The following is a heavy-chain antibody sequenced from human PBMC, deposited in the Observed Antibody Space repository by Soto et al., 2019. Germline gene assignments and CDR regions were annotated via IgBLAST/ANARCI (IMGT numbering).Heavy chain of an antibody. J-gene: IGHJ6*02. CDR3: ARDHGPSGYDYYYYGMDV. V-gene: IGHV3-53*01. CDR1: GFTVSSNY. Sequence: GGSLRLSCAASGFTVSSNYMSWVRQAPGKGLEWVSVIYSGGSTYYADSVKGRFTISRDNSKNTLYLQMNSLRAEDTAVYYCARDHGPSGYDYYYYGMDVWGQGTTVTVSS. CDR2: IYSGGST. D-gene: IGHD5-12*01.